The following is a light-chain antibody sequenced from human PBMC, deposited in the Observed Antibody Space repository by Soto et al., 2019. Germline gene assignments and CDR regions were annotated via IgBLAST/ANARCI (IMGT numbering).Light chain of an antibody. CDR2: DAS. CDR3: QHFDNLPYT. CDR1: QDITNY. V-gene: IGKV1-33*01. J-gene: IGKJ2*01. Sequence: DIQLTQSPSSLSASVGDRVTITCQASQDITNYLNWYRQKPGKAPELLIYDASNSETGGPSRFSGRGSGTDFTFTISSLQPEDIATYYCQHFDNLPYTFGQGTKLEIK.